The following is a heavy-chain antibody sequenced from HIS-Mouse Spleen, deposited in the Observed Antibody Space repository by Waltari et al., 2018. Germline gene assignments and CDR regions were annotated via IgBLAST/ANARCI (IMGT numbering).Heavy chain of an antibody. Sequence: QLQLQESGPGLVKPSETLSLTCPVSGGSIRSSSSYLGWIRQPPGKGLEWIGSIYYSGSTYYNPSLKSRVTISVDTSKNQFSLKLSSVTAADTAVYYCAREIPYSSSWYDWYFDLWGRGTLVTVSS. CDR2: IYYSGST. V-gene: IGHV4-39*07. CDR1: GGSIRSSSSY. CDR3: AREIPYSSSWYDWYFDL. D-gene: IGHD6-13*01. J-gene: IGHJ2*01.